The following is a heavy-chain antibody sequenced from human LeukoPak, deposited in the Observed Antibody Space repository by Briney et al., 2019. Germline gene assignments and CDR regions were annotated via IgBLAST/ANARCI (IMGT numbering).Heavy chain of an antibody. CDR3: TRGYCASDSCYAAWFDP. CDR1: GYTFINYD. D-gene: IGHD2-2*01. J-gene: IGHJ5*02. CDR2: MNPKSGNT. Sequence: EASVKVSCKASGYTFINYDINWVPQATGQGLEWMGWMNPKSGNTGYAEKFQGRVTMTRNTSISTAYMELSSLRSEDTAVYYCTRGYCASDSCYAAWFDPWGQGTLVTVSS. V-gene: IGHV1-8*01.